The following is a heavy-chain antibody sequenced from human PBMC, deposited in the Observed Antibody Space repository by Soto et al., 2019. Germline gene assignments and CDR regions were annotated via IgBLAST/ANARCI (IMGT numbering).Heavy chain of an antibody. CDR1: GFTFSSYG. D-gene: IGHD2-15*01. CDR3: ARDRITPLDY. Sequence: GGSLRLSCAASGFTFSSYGLHWVRQAPGKGLEWVAVIWYDGSNKYYADSVKGRFTISRDNSKNTLYLQMTSLRAEDTAVYYCARDRITPLDYWGQGTLVTVSS. CDR2: IWYDGSNK. J-gene: IGHJ4*02. V-gene: IGHV3-33*01.